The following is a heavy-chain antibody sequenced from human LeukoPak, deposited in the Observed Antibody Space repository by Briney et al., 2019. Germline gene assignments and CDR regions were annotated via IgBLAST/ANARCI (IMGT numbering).Heavy chain of an antibody. CDR3: ARDREYWFDP. CDR2: IWYDGSNK. V-gene: IGHV3-33*01. D-gene: IGHD3-10*01. Sequence: GGSLRLSCAASGFTFSSYGMHWVRQAPGTGLEWVAVIWYDGSNKYYADSVRGRFTISRDNSKNTLYLQMNSLRAEDTAVYYCARDREYWFDPWGQGTLATVSS. CDR1: GFTFSSYG. J-gene: IGHJ5*02.